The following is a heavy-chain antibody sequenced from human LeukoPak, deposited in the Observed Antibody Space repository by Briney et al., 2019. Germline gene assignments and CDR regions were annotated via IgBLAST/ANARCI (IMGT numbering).Heavy chain of an antibody. J-gene: IGHJ4*02. CDR3: ARGPIFYSGSYFDY. Sequence: ASVKVSCKASGYTFTSYGISWVRQAPGQGLEWMGWISAYNGNTNYAQKVQGRVSMTTDTSISTAYMELSSLRSEDTAVYYCARGPIFYSGSYFDYWGQGTLVTVSS. V-gene: IGHV1-18*01. D-gene: IGHD1-26*01. CDR1: GYTFTSYG. CDR2: ISAYNGNT.